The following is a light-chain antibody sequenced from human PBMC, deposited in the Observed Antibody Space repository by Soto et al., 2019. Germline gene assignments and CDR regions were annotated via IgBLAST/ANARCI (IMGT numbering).Light chain of an antibody. CDR1: QSMNDW. CDR2: DAS. Sequence: DIPMTQSPSTLSASIGDRVTITCRASQSMNDWLAWYQQKPGKAPKVLIYDASSLQSGVPSRFSGSRSVTEFTLTIDSLQPDDVATYYCLRYNAFSQTFGQGTKVEI. J-gene: IGKJ1*01. V-gene: IGKV1-5*01. CDR3: LRYNAFSQT.